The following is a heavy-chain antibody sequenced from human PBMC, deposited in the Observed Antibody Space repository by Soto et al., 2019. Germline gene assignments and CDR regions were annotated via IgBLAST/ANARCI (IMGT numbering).Heavy chain of an antibody. V-gene: IGHV6-1*01. CDR2: TYYRSKWYN. CDR3: ARAEGSSGPKWVYYYYGMDV. D-gene: IGHD6-19*01. J-gene: IGHJ6*02. CDR1: GDSVSSNSAA. Sequence: SQTLSLTCAISGDSVSSNSAAWNCIRQSPSRGLEWLGRTYYRSKWYNDYAVSVKSRITINPDTSKNQFSLQLNSVTPEDTAVYYCARAEGSSGPKWVYYYYGMDVWGQGTTVTVSS.